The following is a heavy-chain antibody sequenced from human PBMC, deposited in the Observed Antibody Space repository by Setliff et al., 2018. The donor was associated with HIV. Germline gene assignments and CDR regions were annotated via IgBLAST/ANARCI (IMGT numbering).Heavy chain of an antibody. V-gene: IGHV4-39*07. Sequence: PSETLSLTCTVSGGSISSSNYYWGWLRQPPGKGLEWIGSIYYSGNTYYNPSLKSRVTLSVDTSKNQFSLKVTSVTAAATAVYYCAGEIQFSATTYYYYYMDDWGRGTTVTVSS. CDR2: IYYSGNT. CDR1: GGSISSSNYY. J-gene: IGHJ6*03. D-gene: IGHD5-18*01. CDR3: AGEIQFSATTYYYYYMDD.